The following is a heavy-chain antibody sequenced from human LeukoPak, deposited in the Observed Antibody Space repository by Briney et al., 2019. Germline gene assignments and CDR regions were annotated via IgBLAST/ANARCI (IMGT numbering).Heavy chain of an antibody. CDR3: AGGDYYDSSGYYVYYYGMDV. Sequence: SETLSLTCTVSGGSISSYYWSWIRQPPGKGLEWIGYIYYSGSTNYNPSLKSRVTISVDTSKNQFSLKLSSVTAADTAVYCCAGGDYYDSSGYYVYYYGMDVWGQGTTVTVSS. CDR2: IYYSGST. J-gene: IGHJ6*02. V-gene: IGHV4-59*01. CDR1: GGSISSYY. D-gene: IGHD3-22*01.